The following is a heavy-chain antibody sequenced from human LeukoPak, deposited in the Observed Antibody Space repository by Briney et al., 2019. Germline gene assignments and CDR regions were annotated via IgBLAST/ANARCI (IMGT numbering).Heavy chain of an antibody. Sequence: ASVKVSCKASGYTFTGYYMHWVRQAPGQGLEWMGWINPNSGGTNYAQKFQGRVTMTRDTSISTAYMELSRLRSDDTAVYYCARGKPTYYYDSSGPIEAEYFQHWGQGILVTVSS. D-gene: IGHD3-22*01. CDR2: INPNSGGT. V-gene: IGHV1-2*02. J-gene: IGHJ1*01. CDR1: GYTFTGYY. CDR3: ARGKPTYYYDSSGPIEAEYFQH.